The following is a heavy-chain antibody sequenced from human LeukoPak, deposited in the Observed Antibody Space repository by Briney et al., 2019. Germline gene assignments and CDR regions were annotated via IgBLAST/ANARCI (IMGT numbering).Heavy chain of an antibody. CDR2: ISWNSGSI. CDR3: AKKMGPKVYGSGGRYYFDY. J-gene: IGHJ4*02. CDR1: GFTFDDYA. D-gene: IGHD3-10*01. V-gene: IGHV3-9*03. Sequence: PGGSLRLSCAASGFTFDDYAMHWVRQAPGKGLEWFSGISWNSGSIGYADAVKGRFTISRDNAKNSLYLQMNSVRAEDMALYYCAKKMGPKVYGSGGRYYFDYWGQGTLVTVSS.